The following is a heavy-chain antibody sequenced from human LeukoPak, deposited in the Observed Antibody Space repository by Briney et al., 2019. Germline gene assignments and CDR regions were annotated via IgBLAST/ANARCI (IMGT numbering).Heavy chain of an antibody. V-gene: IGHV1-2*06. CDR1: GYTFTGYY. D-gene: IGHD3-10*01. CDR3: ARIGLWFGELWPFDY. Sequence: ASVKVSCKASGYTFTGYYMHWVRQAPGQGLEWMGRINPNSGGTNYAQKFQGRVTMTRDTSISTAYMELSRLRSEDTAVYYCARIGLWFGELWPFDYWGQGTLVTVSS. CDR2: INPNSGGT. J-gene: IGHJ4*02.